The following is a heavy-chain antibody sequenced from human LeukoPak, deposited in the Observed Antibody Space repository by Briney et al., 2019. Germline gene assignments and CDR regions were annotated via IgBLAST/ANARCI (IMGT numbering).Heavy chain of an antibody. CDR3: ARAASHYDSSGSYSGAFDI. Sequence: PGGSLRLSCAASGFTFSSYAMHWVRQAPGKGLEWVAVISYDGSNKYYADSVKGRFTISRDNSKSTLYLQMNSLRAEDTAVYYCARAASHYDSSGSYSGAFDIWGQGTMVTVSS. J-gene: IGHJ3*02. V-gene: IGHV3-30*04. D-gene: IGHD3-22*01. CDR1: GFTFSSYA. CDR2: ISYDGSNK.